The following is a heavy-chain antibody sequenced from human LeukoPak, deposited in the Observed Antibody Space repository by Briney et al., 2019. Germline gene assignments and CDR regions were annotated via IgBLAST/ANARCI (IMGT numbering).Heavy chain of an antibody. J-gene: IGHJ5*02. CDR3: AIVANDYSRKNWFDP. CDR1: GFTFSSYA. D-gene: IGHD4-11*01. CDR2: ISGSGGST. V-gene: IGHV3-23*01. Sequence: GGSLRLSCAASGFTFSSYAMSWVRQAPGKGLEWVSAISGSGGSTYYADSVKGRFTISRDNSKNTLYLQMNSLRAEDTAVYYCAIVANDYSRKNWFDPWGQGTLVTVSS.